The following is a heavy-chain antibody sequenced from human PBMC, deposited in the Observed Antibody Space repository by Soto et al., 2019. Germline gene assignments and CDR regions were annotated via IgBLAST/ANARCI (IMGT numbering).Heavy chain of an antibody. D-gene: IGHD3-3*01. CDR1: GRSVSSRSYN. J-gene: IGHJ6*03. CDR3: ARGLGYDFGDYYMDV. V-gene: IGHV4-39*01. Sequence: QLQLQESGPGLVKPSETLSLICTVSGRSVSSRSYNWGWIRQPPGKGLEWIGNIYYNGSIYSCPSLKSRVTMSVDTSKNQLSLKLSSGTAADTAVYYCARGLGYDFGDYYMDVWGKGTTVTVSS. CDR2: IYYNGSI.